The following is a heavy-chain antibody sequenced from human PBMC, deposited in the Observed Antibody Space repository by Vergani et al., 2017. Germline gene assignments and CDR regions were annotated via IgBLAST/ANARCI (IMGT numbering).Heavy chain of an antibody. V-gene: IGHV4-59*02. CDR3: ARSRIYYGAGSPDY. J-gene: IGHJ4*02. CDR2: VSFRGDT. CDR1: GASVNSYY. D-gene: IGHD3-10*01. Sequence: QVKLQESGPGLVKPSETLSLTCTVSGASVNSYYWSWIRQPPGKGLEWMGYVSFRGDTLYDPSVQGRMTISLNTSSNQFSLYLTSVTAADTAVYYCARSRIYYGAGSPDYWRQGTLVTVSS.